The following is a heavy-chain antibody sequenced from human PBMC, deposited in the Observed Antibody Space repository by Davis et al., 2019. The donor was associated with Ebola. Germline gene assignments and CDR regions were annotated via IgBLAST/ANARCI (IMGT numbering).Heavy chain of an antibody. Sequence: PSETLSLTCTVSDGSISGYYWSWIRQPPGKGLEWIGEINRSGSTNHNPSLKSRVTISVDTSKNQFSLSLRSVTAADTAVYYCARGHNWNFGLNYYYAMDVWGRGTPVAVSS. J-gene: IGHJ6*04. CDR3: ARGHNWNFGLNYYYAMDV. CDR2: INRSGST. CDR1: DGSISGYY. D-gene: IGHD1-1*01. V-gene: IGHV4-34*01.